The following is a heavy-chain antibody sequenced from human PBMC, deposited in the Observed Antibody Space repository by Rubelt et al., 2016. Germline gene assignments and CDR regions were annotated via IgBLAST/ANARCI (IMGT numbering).Heavy chain of an antibody. J-gene: IGHJ5*02. CDR1: GGTFSSYA. D-gene: IGHD3-10*01. CDR3: ARNPPRNSGRLFDP. V-gene: IGHV1-2*02. CDR2: INPNSGGT. Sequence: VQLVQSGAEVKKPGSSVKVSCKASGGTFSSYAISWVRQAPGQGLEWMGWINPNSGGTNYAQKFQGRVTMTRDTSISTAYMELSRLRSDDTAVYYCARNPPRNSGRLFDPWGQGTLVTVSS.